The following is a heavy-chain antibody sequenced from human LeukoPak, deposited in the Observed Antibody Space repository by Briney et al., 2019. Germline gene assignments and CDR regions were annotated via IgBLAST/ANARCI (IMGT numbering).Heavy chain of an antibody. CDR2: INPNSGGT. CDR3: ARVSRDIVVVPSSAFDY. J-gene: IGHJ4*02. V-gene: IGHV1-2*02. CDR1: GGTFSSYA. Sequence: ASVKVSCKASGGTFSSYAISWVRQAPGQGLEWMGWINPNSGGTNYAQKFQGRVTMTRDTSISIAYMELSRLRSDDTAVYYCARVSRDIVVVPSSAFDYWGQGTLVTVSS. D-gene: IGHD2-2*01.